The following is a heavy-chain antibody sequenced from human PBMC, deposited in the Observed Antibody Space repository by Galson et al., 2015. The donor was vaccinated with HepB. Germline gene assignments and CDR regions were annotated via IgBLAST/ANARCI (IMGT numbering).Heavy chain of an antibody. D-gene: IGHD4-17*01. V-gene: IGHV4-34*01. CDR3: ARGPRAVTSTPFDP. Sequence: ETLSLTCAVFGGSFSDYYWNWLRQPSGTGLEWIGEVDHGGNTRYNPPLKSRVNISIDASKNQFSLRVTSVTAADTGVYYCARGPRAVTSTPFDPWGQGTRVTVSS. J-gene: IGHJ5*02. CDR1: GGSFSDYY. CDR2: VDHGGNT.